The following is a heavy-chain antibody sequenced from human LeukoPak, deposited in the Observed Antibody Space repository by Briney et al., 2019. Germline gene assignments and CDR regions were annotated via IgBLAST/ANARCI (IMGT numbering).Heavy chain of an antibody. CDR2: IYTSGST. J-gene: IGHJ6*03. CDR3: ARRLAARPYYYMDV. CDR1: GGSISSYY. V-gene: IGHV4-4*09. Sequence: SETLSLTCTVSGGSISSYYWSWIRQPPGKELEWIGYIYTSGSTNYNPSLKSRVTISVDTSKNQFSLKLSSVTAADTAVYYCARRLAARPYYYMDVWGKGTTVTVSS. D-gene: IGHD6-6*01.